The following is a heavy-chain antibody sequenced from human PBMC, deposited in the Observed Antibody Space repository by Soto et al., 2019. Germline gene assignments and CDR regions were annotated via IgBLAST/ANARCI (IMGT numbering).Heavy chain of an antibody. CDR3: ARRTPGTTCFDY. CDR1: GGSISNYF. Sequence: QVQLQGSGPGLVKPSETLSLTCTVSGGSISNYFWSWIRQPPGKGLEWIGYVSDSGSTNYTPSLRSRVSISVDTSKMQFSLNLRSVTAADTAVYYCARRTPGTTCFDYWGQGTLVIVSS. D-gene: IGHD1-1*01. V-gene: IGHV4-59*08. CDR2: VSDSGST. J-gene: IGHJ4*02.